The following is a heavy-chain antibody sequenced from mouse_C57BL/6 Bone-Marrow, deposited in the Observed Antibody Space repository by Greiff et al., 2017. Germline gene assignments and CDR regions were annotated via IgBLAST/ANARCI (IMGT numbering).Heavy chain of an antibody. CDR2: IDPSDSYT. V-gene: IGHV1-69*01. CDR3: ARTNYYGSSFDY. D-gene: IGHD1-1*01. CDR1: GYTFTSYW. J-gene: IGHJ2*01. Sequence: QVQLQQPGAELVMPGASVKLSCKASGYTFTSYWMHWVKQRPGQGLAWIGEIDPSDSYTNYNQKFKGKSTLTVDKSSSTAYMQLSSLTSEDSAVYYCARTNYYGSSFDYWGQGTTLTVSS.